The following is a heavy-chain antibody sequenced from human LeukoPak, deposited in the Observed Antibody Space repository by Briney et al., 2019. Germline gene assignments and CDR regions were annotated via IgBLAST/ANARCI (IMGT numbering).Heavy chain of an antibody. Sequence: GGSLRLSCAASGFTVSSNYMSWVRQAPGRGLEWVSVIYSGGSTYYADSVKGRFTISRDNSKNTLYLQMNSLRAEDTAVYYCARSVWGSYRYPDYWGQGTLVTVSS. D-gene: IGHD3-16*02. CDR2: IYSGGST. CDR1: GFTVSSNY. J-gene: IGHJ4*02. V-gene: IGHV3-53*01. CDR3: ARSVWGSYRYPDY.